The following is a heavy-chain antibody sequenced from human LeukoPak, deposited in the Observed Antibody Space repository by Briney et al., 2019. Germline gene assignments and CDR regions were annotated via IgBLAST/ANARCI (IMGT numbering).Heavy chain of an antibody. CDR3: ARENNDYGGKKAFDY. V-gene: IGHV4-30-4*02. CDR2: IHYSGNT. CDR1: GGSSRSGDYF. Sequence: SETLSLTCAVSGGSSRSGDYFWSWIRQPPGKGLEWIGHIHYSGNTYYNPSLKSRASISVDTSKNQFSLKLSSVTAADTAVYYCARENNDYGGKKAFDYWGQGTLVTVSS. D-gene: IGHD4-23*01. J-gene: IGHJ4*02.